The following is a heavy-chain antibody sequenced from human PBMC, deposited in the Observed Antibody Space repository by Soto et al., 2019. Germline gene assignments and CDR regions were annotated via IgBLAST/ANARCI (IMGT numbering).Heavy chain of an antibody. V-gene: IGHV3-33*01. CDR2: IWYDGSNK. CDR3: ARAFIGALPYYYYGMDV. CDR1: GFTFSSYG. D-gene: IGHD3-10*01. J-gene: IGHJ6*02. Sequence: GGSLRLSCAASGFTFSSYGMHWVRQAPGKGLEWVAVIWYDGSNKYYADSVKGRFTISRDNSKNTLYLQMNSLRAEDTAVYYCARAFIGALPYYYYGMDVWGQGTTVTVSS.